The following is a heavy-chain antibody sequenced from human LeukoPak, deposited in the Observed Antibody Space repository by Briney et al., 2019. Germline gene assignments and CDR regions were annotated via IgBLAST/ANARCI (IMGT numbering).Heavy chain of an antibody. V-gene: IGHV1-69*04. CDR1: GGTFSSYA. Sequence: GSSVKVSCKASGGTFSSYAISWVRQAPGQGLEWMGRIIPILGIANYAQKFQGRVTITADKSTSTAYMELSSLRSEDTAVYYCARDQAVAGLDAFDIWGQGTMVTVSS. J-gene: IGHJ3*02. D-gene: IGHD6-19*01. CDR3: ARDQAVAGLDAFDI. CDR2: IIPILGIA.